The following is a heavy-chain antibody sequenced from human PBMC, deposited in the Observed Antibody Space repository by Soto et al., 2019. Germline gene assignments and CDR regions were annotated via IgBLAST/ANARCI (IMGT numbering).Heavy chain of an antibody. Sequence: EVQLVESGGGLVKPGGSLRLSCAASGFTFSSYSMNWVRQAPGKGLEWVSSISSSSSYIYYADSVKGRFTISRDNAKNSLYLQMNSLRAEDTAVYYCARDNCSSTSCYVDPRYCTNGVCPTHFDYWGQGTLVTVSS. J-gene: IGHJ4*02. CDR3: ARDNCSSTSCYVDPRYCTNGVCPTHFDY. V-gene: IGHV3-21*01. D-gene: IGHD2-2*01. CDR1: GFTFSSYS. CDR2: ISSSSSYI.